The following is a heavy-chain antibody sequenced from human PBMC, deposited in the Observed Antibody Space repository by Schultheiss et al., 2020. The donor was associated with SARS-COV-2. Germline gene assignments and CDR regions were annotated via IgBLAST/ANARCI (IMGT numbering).Heavy chain of an antibody. Sequence: ASVKVSCKASGYTFIGYGISWVRQAPGQGLEWMGWISAYNGNTNYAQKLQGRVTMTTDRSTSTAYMELRSLRSDDTAVYYCARGVPGFEEEGFDYWGQGTLVTVSS. D-gene: IGHD3-10*02. CDR3: ARGVPGFEEEGFDY. CDR1: GYTFIGYG. CDR2: ISAYNGNT. V-gene: IGHV1-18*04. J-gene: IGHJ4*02.